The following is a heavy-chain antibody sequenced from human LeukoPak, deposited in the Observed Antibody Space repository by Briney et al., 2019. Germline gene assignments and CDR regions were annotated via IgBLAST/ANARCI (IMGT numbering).Heavy chain of an antibody. CDR2: IGTAGDT. D-gene: IGHD3-10*01. J-gene: IGHJ4*02. CDR1: GFTFSSYD. CDR3: AKLTMVRGVSQAFDY. Sequence: GGSLRLSCAASGFTFSSYDMHWVRQATGKGLEWVSAIGTAGDTYYPDSVKGRFTISRDNSKNTLYLQMNSLRAEDTAVYYCAKLTMVRGVSQAFDYWGQGTLVTVSS. V-gene: IGHV3-13*01.